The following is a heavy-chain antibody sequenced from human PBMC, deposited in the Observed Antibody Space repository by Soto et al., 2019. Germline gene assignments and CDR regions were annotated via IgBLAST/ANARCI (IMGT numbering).Heavy chain of an antibody. V-gene: IGHV3-23*01. CDR3: AKRQQHLVLGRYYGMDV. J-gene: IGHJ6*02. CDR1: GFTFNNYA. Sequence: GSQRLSCAASGFTFNNYAMNWVRQAPGKGLEWVSRIGQSGATAYYTDSVEGRFTISRDNSKNTVDLQMNSLRADDTGVYYCAKRQQHLVLGRYYGMDVWGPGTTVTVSS. D-gene: IGHD6-13*01. CDR2: IGQSGATA.